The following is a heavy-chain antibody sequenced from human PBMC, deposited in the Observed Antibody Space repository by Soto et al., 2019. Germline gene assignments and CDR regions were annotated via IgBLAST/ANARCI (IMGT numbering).Heavy chain of an antibody. V-gene: IGHV3-30-3*01. J-gene: IGHJ6*02. CDR3: ASSPTVTTATDYYYYGMDV. D-gene: IGHD4-4*01. Sequence: GGRLRPSGAAAGVAFSSDAMNWVRQAPGKRLQCVAVISYDGSNKYYADSVKGRFTISRDNSKNTLYLQMNSLRAEDTAVYYCASSPTVTTATDYYYYGMDVWGQGTTVTVSS. CDR1: GVAFSSDA. CDR2: ISYDGSNK.